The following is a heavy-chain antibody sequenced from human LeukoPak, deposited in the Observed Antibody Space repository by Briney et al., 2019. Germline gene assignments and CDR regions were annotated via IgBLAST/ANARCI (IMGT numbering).Heavy chain of an antibody. CDR3: ATEQRITFFGRAFDI. Sequence: ASVKVSCKVSGNSLTEMYIHWVRLAPGKGLEWMGTFDPEDGETTYAQKFQGRVTMTEDTSADTAYMELSSLRSEDTAVYYCATEQRITFFGRAFDIWGQGTMVTVSS. D-gene: IGHD3-3*01. CDR2: FDPEDGET. CDR1: GNSLTEMY. V-gene: IGHV1-24*01. J-gene: IGHJ3*02.